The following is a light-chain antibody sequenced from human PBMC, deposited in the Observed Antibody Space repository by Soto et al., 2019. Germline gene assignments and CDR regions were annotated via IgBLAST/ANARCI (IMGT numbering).Light chain of an antibody. CDR1: QSISTY. CDR3: QQSYSTPWT. V-gene: IGKV1-39*01. J-gene: IGKJ1*01. Sequence: DIQMTQSPSSLSASVGDSVTFTCRTSQSISTYLNWYQQKPGKAPKLLIYAASSLQSGVPSRFSGSGSGTDFTLIISSLQPEDFATYYCQQSYSTPWTFGQGAKVKVK. CDR2: AAS.